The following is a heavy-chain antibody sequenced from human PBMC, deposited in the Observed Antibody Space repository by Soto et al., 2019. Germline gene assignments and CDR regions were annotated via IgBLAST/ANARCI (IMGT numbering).Heavy chain of an antibody. CDR2: MNPNGGTT. V-gene: IGHV1-8*02. CDR3: AVGQYPGIAVAGTNY. Sequence: GASVKVSCKTSGDSFNDYYIHWVRQAPGQGLEWMGWMNPNGGTTSYAQKFQGRVTMTRNTSISTAYMELSSLRSEDTAVYYCAVGQYPGIAVAGTNYWGQGTLVTVSS. CDR1: GDSFNDYY. D-gene: IGHD6-19*01. J-gene: IGHJ4*02.